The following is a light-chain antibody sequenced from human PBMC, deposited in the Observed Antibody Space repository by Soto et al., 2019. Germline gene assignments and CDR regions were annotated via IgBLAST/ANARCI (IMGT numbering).Light chain of an antibody. V-gene: IGKV1-39*01. CDR1: RSIGNY. CDR2: LTS. J-gene: IGKJ2*01. Sequence: DIQMTQSPSSLSASVGDRVTITCRASRSIGNYLNWYQQKPESAPKLLIYLTSSLQSGVPSRFSGSGSGTDFTLTISSLRPEDFATYYCQQSYSTPYSFGQGTKLEIK. CDR3: QQSYSTPYS.